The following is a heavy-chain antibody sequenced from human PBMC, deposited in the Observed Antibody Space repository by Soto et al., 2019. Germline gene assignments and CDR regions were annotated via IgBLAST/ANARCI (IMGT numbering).Heavy chain of an antibody. CDR3: ERDGVGADYYYGMDV. CDR1: GYTFTSYA. D-gene: IGHD1-26*01. Sequence: ASVKVTCKASGYTFTSYAMHWVRQAPGQGLEWMGWINAGNGNTKYSQKFQGRVTITRDTSASTAYMELSRLRSEDTAVYYCERDGVGADYYYGMDVWGQGTTVTVSS. V-gene: IGHV1-3*01. CDR2: INAGNGNT. J-gene: IGHJ6*02.